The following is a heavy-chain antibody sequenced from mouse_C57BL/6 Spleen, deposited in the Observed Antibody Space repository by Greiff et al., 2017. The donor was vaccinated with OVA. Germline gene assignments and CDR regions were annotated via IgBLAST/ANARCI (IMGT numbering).Heavy chain of an antibody. CDR3: ARRGFYDGYSYWYFDV. D-gene: IGHD2-3*01. CDR2: IDPSDSYT. Sequence: VQLQQPGAELVMPGASVKLSCKASGYTFTSYWMHWVKQRPGQGLEWIGEIDPSDSYTNYNQKFKGKSTLTVDKSSSTAYMQLSSLTSEDSAVYYCARRGFYDGYSYWYFDVWGTGTTVTVSS. CDR1: GYTFTSYW. J-gene: IGHJ1*03. V-gene: IGHV1-69*01.